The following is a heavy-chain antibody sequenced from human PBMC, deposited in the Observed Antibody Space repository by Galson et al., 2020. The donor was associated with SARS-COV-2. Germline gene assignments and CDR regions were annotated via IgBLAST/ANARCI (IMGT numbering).Heavy chain of an antibody. Sequence: AGSLSLSCAVSGFIISDYWMTWVRHAPGKGLECVANIKQDGSQKHYMDSVNGRFTVSRDNPRNSLYLQMNSLRAEDTAVYYCARGYGGDAAWVQGTLVTVSS. J-gene: IGHJ5*02. D-gene: IGHD4-17*01. CDR3: ARGYGGDAA. CDR1: GFIISDYW. V-gene: IGHV3-7*01. CDR2: IKQDGSQK.